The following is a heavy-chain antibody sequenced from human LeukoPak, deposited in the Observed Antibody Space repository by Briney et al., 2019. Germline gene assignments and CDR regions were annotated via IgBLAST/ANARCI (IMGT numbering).Heavy chain of an antibody. Sequence: PGGSLRLSCAASGFTFSSYWMHWVRQAPGKGLVWVSRINGDGSATTYADSLKDRFTISRDNTKNTLYLQINSLRAEDTAVYFCARDRLYTSDYWGQGTLVTVSS. CDR3: ARDRLYTSDY. V-gene: IGHV3-74*01. CDR2: INGDGSAT. D-gene: IGHD3-16*01. CDR1: GFTFSSYW. J-gene: IGHJ4*02.